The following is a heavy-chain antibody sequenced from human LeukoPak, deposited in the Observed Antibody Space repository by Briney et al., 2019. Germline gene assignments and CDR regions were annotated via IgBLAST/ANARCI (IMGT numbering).Heavy chain of an antibody. J-gene: IGHJ4*02. CDR2: INPGDSGT. V-gene: IGHV1-46*01. D-gene: IGHD3-10*01. CDR1: GYTFSGYY. CDR3: ARDLGRGGDY. Sequence: ASVKVSCKASGYTFSGYYIHWVRQAPGQGLEWMGVINPGDSGTSYAQHFQGRVTMTRDPPTSTIYMELSSLNSEDTALYYCARDLGRGGDYWGQGTLVTVSS.